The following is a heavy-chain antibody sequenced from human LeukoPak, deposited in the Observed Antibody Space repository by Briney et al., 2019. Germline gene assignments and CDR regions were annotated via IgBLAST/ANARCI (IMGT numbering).Heavy chain of an antibody. V-gene: IGHV4-39*07. CDR2: IYYSGST. CDR1: GGSISSSSYY. D-gene: IGHD2-2*01. Sequence: SETLSLTCTVSGGSISSSSYYWGWIRQPPGKGLEWIGSIYYSGSTYYNPSLKSRVTISVDTSKNQFSLKLSSVTAADTAVYYCARGYCSSTSCSNWGYYYYMDVWGKGTTVTVSS. CDR3: ARGYCSSTSCSNWGYYYYMDV. J-gene: IGHJ6*03.